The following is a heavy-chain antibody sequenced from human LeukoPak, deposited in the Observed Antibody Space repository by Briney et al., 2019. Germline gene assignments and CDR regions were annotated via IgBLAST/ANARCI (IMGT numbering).Heavy chain of an antibody. Sequence: GGSLRLSCTASGFTFNNYLMSWVRQAPGKGPEWVSVLFTGGAGALYTDSVRGRFTISGDTSKTTLYLQMNGLRAEDTAVYYCAKECDYSPGHKFDLWGRGTLVTVSS. CDR1: GFTFNNYL. D-gene: IGHD3-10*01. CDR2: LFTGGAGA. V-gene: IGHV3-23*03. CDR3: AKECDYSPGHKFDL. J-gene: IGHJ5*02.